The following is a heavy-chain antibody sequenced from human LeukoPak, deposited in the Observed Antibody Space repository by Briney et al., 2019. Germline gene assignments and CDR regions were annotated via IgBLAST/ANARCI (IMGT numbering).Heavy chain of an antibody. J-gene: IGHJ4*02. D-gene: IGHD2-8*01. CDR3: ARGDCTHSVCYMTDY. V-gene: IGHV1-2*02. CDR2: INPNSGAT. CDR1: GYTFIDYY. Sequence: GASVKVSCKASGYTFIDYYIHWVRQAPGQGLEWMGWINPNSGATNYAQKFQGRVTMTRDTSISTAYMELSRLRSDDTAVYYCARGDCTHSVCYMTDYWGQGTLVTVSS.